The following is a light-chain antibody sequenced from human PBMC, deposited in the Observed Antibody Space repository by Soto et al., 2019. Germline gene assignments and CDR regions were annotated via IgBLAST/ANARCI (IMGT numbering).Light chain of an antibody. V-gene: IGKV1-9*01. CDR1: QGMNTY. CDR3: QQLHSYPIT. CDR2: GAS. Sequence: DIQLTQSPSFLSASVGDRVTISCRASQGMNTYGAWYQQKLGKAPKLLIYGASTLHTGVPSRFSGSESGAEFTLTISSLQPEDFATYYCQQLHSYPITFVQGTRLETK. J-gene: IGKJ5*01.